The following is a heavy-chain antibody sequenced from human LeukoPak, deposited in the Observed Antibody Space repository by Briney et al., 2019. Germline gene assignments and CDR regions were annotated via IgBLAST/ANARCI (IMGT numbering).Heavy chain of an antibody. Sequence: SETLSLTCTVSGGSISSYYWSWIRQPPGKGLEWIGYIYTSGSTNYNPSLKSRVTISVDTPKNQFSLRLSSVTAADTAVYYCARSPQDSSDAFDIWGQGTMVTVSS. CDR1: GGSISSYY. CDR3: ARSPQDSSDAFDI. V-gene: IGHV4-4*09. CDR2: IYTSGST. J-gene: IGHJ3*02. D-gene: IGHD3-22*01.